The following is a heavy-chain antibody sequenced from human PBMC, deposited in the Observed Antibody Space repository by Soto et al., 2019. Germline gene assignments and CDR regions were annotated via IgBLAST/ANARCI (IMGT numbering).Heavy chain of an antibody. V-gene: IGHV1-46*01. D-gene: IGHD3-10*01. CDR2: INPSGGST. J-gene: IGHJ4*02. CDR3: ARGGVRGVIIDY. Sequence: ASVKLSCKASGYSFASCYMHWVRQAPGQGLEWMGIINPSGGSTSYAQKFQGRVTMTRDTSTSTVYMELSSLRSEDTAVYYCARGGVRGVIIDYWGQGTLVTVSS. CDR1: GYSFASCY.